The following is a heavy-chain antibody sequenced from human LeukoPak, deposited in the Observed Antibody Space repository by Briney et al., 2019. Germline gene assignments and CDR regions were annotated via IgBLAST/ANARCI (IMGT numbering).Heavy chain of an antibody. CDR3: ASSSRYDNAFDI. Sequence: ASVKVSCKASGGTFSSYAINWVRQATGQGLEWMGWMNPNSGNTGYAQKFQGRVTMTRNTSISTAYMELSSLRSEDTAVYYCASSSRYDNAFDIWGQGTMVTVSS. D-gene: IGHD6-13*01. J-gene: IGHJ3*02. CDR2: MNPNSGNT. V-gene: IGHV1-8*02. CDR1: GGTFSSYA.